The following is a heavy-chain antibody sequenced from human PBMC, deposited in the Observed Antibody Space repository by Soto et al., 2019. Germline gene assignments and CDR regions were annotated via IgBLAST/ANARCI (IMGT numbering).Heavy chain of an antibody. D-gene: IGHD3-22*01. Sequence: QLQLQESGPGLVKPSETLSLTCTVSGGSISSSSYYWGWIRQPPGKGLEGIGSIYYSGSTYYNPSLKSRVTISVDTSKNQFSLKPSYVTAADTAVYYWARRGYYDGSGYSYGMDVWGQGTTVTVSS. V-gene: IGHV4-39*01. CDR1: GGSISSSSYY. J-gene: IGHJ6*02. CDR2: IYYSGST. CDR3: ARRGYYDGSGYSYGMDV.